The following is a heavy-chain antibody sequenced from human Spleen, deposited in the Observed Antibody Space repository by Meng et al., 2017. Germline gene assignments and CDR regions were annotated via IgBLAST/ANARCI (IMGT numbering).Heavy chain of an antibody. CDR2: INPNSGAT. J-gene: IGHJ4*02. V-gene: IGHV1-2*02. CDR3: ARTLVVPAEIDS. Sequence: ASVKVSCKASGYTFTGYYMHWVRQAPGQGLEWMGWINPNSGATNYAQNFQGRVTMTRDTSISTAYMELSRLRSDDTAVYYCARTLVVPAEIDSWGQGTLVTVSS. D-gene: IGHD2-2*01. CDR1: GYTFTGYY.